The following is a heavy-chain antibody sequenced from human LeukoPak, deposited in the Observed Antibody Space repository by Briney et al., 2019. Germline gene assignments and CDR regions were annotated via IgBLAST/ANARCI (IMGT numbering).Heavy chain of an antibody. CDR2: IYTSGST. CDR1: GGSISSSSYY. V-gene: IGHV4-61*02. Sequence: SETLSLTCTVSGGSISSSSYYWGWIRQPAGKGLEWIGRIYTSGSTNYNPSLKSRVTMSVDTSKNQFSLKLSSVTAADTAVYYCARETEARESSSWYLFDYWGQGTLVTVSS. J-gene: IGHJ4*02. D-gene: IGHD6-13*01. CDR3: ARETEARESSSWYLFDY.